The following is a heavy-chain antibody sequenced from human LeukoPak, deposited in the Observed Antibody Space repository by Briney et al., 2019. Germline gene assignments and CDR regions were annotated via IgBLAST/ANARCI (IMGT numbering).Heavy chain of an antibody. CDR3: ARMRWYYDFWSGYLDGFDV. CDR2: IYHSGKT. V-gene: IGHV4-38-2*01. Sequence: SETLSLTCAVSGDSITSGHYWGWIRQPPGKGLEWIGSIYHSGKTYYNPSLKSWVTISVDTSKNQFSLKLTSVTAADTAVYYCARMRWYYDFWSGYLDGFDVWGQGTMVTVSS. CDR1: GDSITSGHY. J-gene: IGHJ3*01. D-gene: IGHD3-3*01.